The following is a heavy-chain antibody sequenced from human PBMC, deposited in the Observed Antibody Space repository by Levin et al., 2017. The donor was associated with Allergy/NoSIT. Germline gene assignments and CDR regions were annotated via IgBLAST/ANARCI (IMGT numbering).Heavy chain of an antibody. CDR1: GFTFSAYA. CDR3: AKGRGTYEGAFDI. Sequence: GESLKISCAASGFTFSAYAMSWVRQAPGKGLEWVATISGTTRRTYYADSVRGRFTISRDLYLQMNSLRDEDTAVYYCAKGRGTYEGAFDIWGQGTLVSVSS. CDR2: ISGTTRRT. J-gene: IGHJ3*02. D-gene: IGHD3-16*01. V-gene: IGHV3-23*01.